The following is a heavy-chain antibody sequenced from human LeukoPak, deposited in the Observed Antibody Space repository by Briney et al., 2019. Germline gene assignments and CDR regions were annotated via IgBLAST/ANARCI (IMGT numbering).Heavy chain of an antibody. CDR2: IKQDESEK. D-gene: IGHD2-2*03. Sequence: PGGSLRLSCAASGFTFSSYWMSWVRQAPGKGLEWVANIKQDESEKYYVDSVKGRFTISRDNSKNTLYLQVNGLRPEDTAVYYCARDPLDISRWTNAFDIWGQGTMVSVSS. J-gene: IGHJ3*02. CDR3: ARDPLDISRWTNAFDI. V-gene: IGHV3-7*01. CDR1: GFTFSSYW.